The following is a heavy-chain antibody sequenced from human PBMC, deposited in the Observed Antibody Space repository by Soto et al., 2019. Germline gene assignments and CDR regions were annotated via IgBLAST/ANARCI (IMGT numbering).Heavy chain of an antibody. J-gene: IGHJ4*02. V-gene: IGHV1-69*13. D-gene: IGHD4-17*01. CDR1: GGTLSSYA. Sequence: GASVKVSCKASGGTLSSYAISWVRQAPGQGLEWMGGIIPIFGTANYAQKFQGRVTITADESTSTAYMELSSLRSEDTAVYYCAREVENYGDYLFDYWGQGTLVTVSS. CDR2: IIPIFGTA. CDR3: AREVENYGDYLFDY.